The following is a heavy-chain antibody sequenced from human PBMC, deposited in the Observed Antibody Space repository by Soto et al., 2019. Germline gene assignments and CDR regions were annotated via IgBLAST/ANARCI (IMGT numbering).Heavy chain of an antibody. V-gene: IGHV1-46*01. J-gene: IGHJ6*02. D-gene: IGHD5-18*01. CDR3: ARDPNGYKSGLRSRYHYGLDV. CDR1: GYTLTTYY. Sequence: ASVKVSCKAFGYTLTTYYIHWVRQAPGQGLEWMGIINPSGGTTNYAQSFQDRVTMTSHTSTGTVYMHLSGLRSEDTAVYYCARDPNGYKSGLRSRYHYGLDVWGQGTTVTVSS. CDR2: INPSGGTT.